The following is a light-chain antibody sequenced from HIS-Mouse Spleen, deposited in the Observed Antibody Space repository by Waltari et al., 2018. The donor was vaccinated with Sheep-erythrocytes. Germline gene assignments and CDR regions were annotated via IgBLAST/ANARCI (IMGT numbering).Light chain of an antibody. Sequence: DIVMTQSPDSLAVSLGERATINCKSSQSVLYSSNNKNYLAWYQQKPGQPPKLLIYWASTRESGVPDRFSGSGSGTDFTLTISSLQAEDVAVYYCQAWDSSTAEVVFGGGTK. CDR1: QSVLYSSNNKNY. V-gene: IGKV4-1*01. CDR3: QAWDSSTAEVV. J-gene: IGKJ4*01. CDR2: WAS.